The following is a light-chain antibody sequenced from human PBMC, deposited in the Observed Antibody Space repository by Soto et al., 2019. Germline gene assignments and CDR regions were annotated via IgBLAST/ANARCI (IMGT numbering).Light chain of an antibody. Sequence: QSALTQPASVSGSPGQSITISCTGTSSDVGGYKYVSWFQQYPGKVPKLIIYEVNDRPSGVSNRFSASKSGNTASLTISGLHDEDEADYYCSSYTRQSTYVFGTGTKVTVL. J-gene: IGLJ1*01. V-gene: IGLV2-14*03. CDR3: SSYTRQSTYV. CDR1: SSDVGGYKY. CDR2: EVN.